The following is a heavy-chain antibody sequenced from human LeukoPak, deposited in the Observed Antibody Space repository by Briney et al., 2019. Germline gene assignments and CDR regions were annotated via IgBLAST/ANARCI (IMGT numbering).Heavy chain of an antibody. D-gene: IGHD6-19*01. CDR2: INPSGGST. V-gene: IGHV1-46*01. CDR1: GYTFTSYY. Sequence: GASVKVSCKASGYTFTSYYMHWVRQAPGQGLEWMGIINPSGGSTSYAQKFQGRVTMTRDMSTSTVYMELSSLRSEDTAVYYCARSETSGRPLYYMDVWGKGTTVTVSS. CDR3: ARSETSGRPLYYMDV. J-gene: IGHJ6*03.